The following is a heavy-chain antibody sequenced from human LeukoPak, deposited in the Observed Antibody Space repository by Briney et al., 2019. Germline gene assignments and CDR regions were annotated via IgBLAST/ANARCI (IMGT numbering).Heavy chain of an antibody. CDR1: GFTFDDYA. J-gene: IGHJ5*02. D-gene: IGHD3-10*01. CDR3: AKGGRGLYNWFDP. CDR2: ISWNSGSI. Sequence: GRSLRLSCAASGFTFDDYAMHWVRQAPGKGLEWVSGISWNSGSIGYADSVKGRFTISRDNAKNSPYLQMNSLRAEDTALYYCAKGGRGLYNWFDPWGQGTLVTVSS. V-gene: IGHV3-9*01.